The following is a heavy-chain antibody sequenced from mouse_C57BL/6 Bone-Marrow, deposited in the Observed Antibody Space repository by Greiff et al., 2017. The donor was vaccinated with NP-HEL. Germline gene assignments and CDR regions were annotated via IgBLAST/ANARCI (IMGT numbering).Heavy chain of an antibody. Sequence: QVQLQQPGAELVKPGASVKLSCKASGYTFTSYWMHWVKQRPGQGLEWIGMIHPNSGSTNYNEKFKSKATLTVDKSSSTAYMQLSSLTSEDSAVYYCARPYSNCVRYFDYWGQGTTLTVSS. CDR3: ARPYSNCVRYFDY. V-gene: IGHV1-64*01. J-gene: IGHJ2*01. CDR1: GYTFTSYW. CDR2: IHPNSGST. D-gene: IGHD2-5*01.